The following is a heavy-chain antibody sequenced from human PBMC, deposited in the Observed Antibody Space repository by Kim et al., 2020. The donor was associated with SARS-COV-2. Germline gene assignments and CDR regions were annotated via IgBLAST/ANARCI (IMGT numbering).Heavy chain of an antibody. CDR2: ISGSGGST. V-gene: IGHV3-23*01. CDR1: GFTFSSYA. CDR3: AKDGGSYYYYDYYYYMDV. J-gene: IGHJ6*03. D-gene: IGHD1-26*01. Sequence: GGSLRLSCAASGFTFSSYAMSWVRQAPGKGLEWVSAISGSGGSTYYADSVKGRFTISRDNSKNTLYLQMNSLRAEDTAVYYCAKDGGSYYYYDYYYYMDVWGQGTTVTVSS.